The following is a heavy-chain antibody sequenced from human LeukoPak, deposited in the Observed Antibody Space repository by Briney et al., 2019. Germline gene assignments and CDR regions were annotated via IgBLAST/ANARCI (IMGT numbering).Heavy chain of an antibody. CDR1: GGTFSSYA. V-gene: IGHV1-69*01. CDR3: ARDMAGTTGTGNDAFDI. CDR2: IIPIFGTA. D-gene: IGHD1-1*01. J-gene: IGHJ3*02. Sequence: SVKVSCKASGGTFSSYAISWVRQAPGQGLEWMGGIIPIFGTANYAQKFQGRVTTTADESTSTAYMELSSLRSEDTAVYYCARDMAGTTGTGNDAFDIWGQGTMVTVSS.